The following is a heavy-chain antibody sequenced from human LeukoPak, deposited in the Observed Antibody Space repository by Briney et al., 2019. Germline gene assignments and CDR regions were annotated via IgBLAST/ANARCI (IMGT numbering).Heavy chain of an antibody. D-gene: IGHD6-13*01. CDR3: ARGYSSSWGIFDY. Sequence: GGSLRLSCAASGFNFGSYSMTWVRQAPGKGLEWVSVMSADSATTFYADSVKGRFTISRDNAKNSLYLQMNSLRAEDTAVYYCARGYSSSWGIFDYWGQGTLVTVSS. V-gene: IGHV3-23*01. J-gene: IGHJ4*02. CDR2: MSADSATT. CDR1: GFNFGSYS.